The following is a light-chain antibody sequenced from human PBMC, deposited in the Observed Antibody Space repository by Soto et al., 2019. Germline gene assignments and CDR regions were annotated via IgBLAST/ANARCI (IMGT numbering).Light chain of an antibody. J-gene: IGKJ5*01. CDR3: QQRSNWPPIT. Sequence: EIVLTQSPATLSLSPGERATVSCRASQSVSSYLAWYQQKPGQAPRLLIYDAFNRATGIPARFSGSGSGTDFTLTISSPEPEDFAVYYCQQRSNWPPITFGQGTRLEIK. CDR2: DAF. V-gene: IGKV3-11*01. CDR1: QSVSSY.